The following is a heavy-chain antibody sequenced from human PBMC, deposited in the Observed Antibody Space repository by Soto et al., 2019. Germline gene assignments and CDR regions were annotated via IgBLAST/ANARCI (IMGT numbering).Heavy chain of an antibody. CDR2: SYFSGGT. J-gene: IGHJ5*02. CDR1: NDSINSYY. Sequence: SETLSLTCTVSNDSINSYYWSWIRQPPGKGLEWIGYSYFSGGTDYNPSLKGRVTISVDRSRNQFSLKLTSVTAADTAVYYCVRELSRGWFDPWGQGTLVTVSS. D-gene: IGHD3-16*01. CDR3: VRELSRGWFDP. V-gene: IGHV4-59*01.